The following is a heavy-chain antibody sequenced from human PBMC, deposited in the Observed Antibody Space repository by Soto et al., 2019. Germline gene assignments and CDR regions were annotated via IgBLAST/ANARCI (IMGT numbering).Heavy chain of an antibody. J-gene: IGHJ6*02. CDR1: GYTFTRYG. V-gene: IGHV1-18*01. CDR2: ISGYNGDT. D-gene: IGHD5-12*01. CDR3: AREGVAPYYYYGMDV. Sequence: ASVKVSCKASGYTFTRYGISWVRQAPGQGLEWMGWISGYNGDTNYAQKFQGRVTMTVDTSTTTAFMELTSLTSDDRAVYYCAREGVAPYYYYGMDVWGQGTPVIVSS.